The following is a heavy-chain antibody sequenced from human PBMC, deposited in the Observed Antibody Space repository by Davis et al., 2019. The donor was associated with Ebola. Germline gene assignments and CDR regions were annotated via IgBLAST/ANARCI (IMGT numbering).Heavy chain of an antibody. J-gene: IGHJ4*02. Sequence: AASVKVSCKASGGTFSSYAISWVRQAPGQGLEWMGGIIPIFGTANYAQKFQGRVTITADESTSTAYMELSSLRSEDTAVYYCMAGAGWLSDFWGQGTLVTVSS. V-gene: IGHV1-69*13. CDR3: MAGAGWLSDF. CDR2: IIPIFGTA. D-gene: IGHD5-12*01. CDR1: GGTFSSYA.